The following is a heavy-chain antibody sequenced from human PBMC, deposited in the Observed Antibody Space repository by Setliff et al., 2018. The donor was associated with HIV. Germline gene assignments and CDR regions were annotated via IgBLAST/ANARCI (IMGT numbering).Heavy chain of an antibody. D-gene: IGHD3-22*01. CDR2: MNRDGSEK. J-gene: IGHJ4*02. Sequence: PGGSLRLSCAASGFTFSSSWMTWVRQAPGRGLEYVAGMNRDGSEKGYADSVKGRFSISRDNAKNSLYLQMNSLRAEDTAVYYCARPNYYDSSGSFDYWGQGTLVTVPQ. CDR3: ARPNYYDSSGSFDY. V-gene: IGHV3-7*02. CDR1: GFTFSSSW.